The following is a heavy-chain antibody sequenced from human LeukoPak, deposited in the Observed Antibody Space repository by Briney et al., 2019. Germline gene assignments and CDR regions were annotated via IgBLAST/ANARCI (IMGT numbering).Heavy chain of an antibody. CDR1: GVSISGYY. V-gene: IGHV4-4*07. Sequence: SETLSLTCTVSGVSISGYYWSWIRQPAGKGLEWIVRIYTSVSTNYNPSLQSRVTMSVDTSKNQFSLKLSSVTAADTAVYYWARSRSGYYPHDYYMDVWGKGTTVTVSS. J-gene: IGHJ6*03. D-gene: IGHD3-3*01. CDR3: ARSRSGYYPHDYYMDV. CDR2: IYTSVST.